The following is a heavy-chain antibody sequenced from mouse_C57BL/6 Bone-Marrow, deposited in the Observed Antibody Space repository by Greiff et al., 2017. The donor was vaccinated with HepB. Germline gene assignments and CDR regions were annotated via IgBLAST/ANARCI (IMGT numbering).Heavy chain of an antibody. CDR1: GFNIKNTY. V-gene: IGHV14-3*01. D-gene: IGHD2-4*01. Sequence: EVQLQQSVAELVRPGASVKLSCTASGFNIKNTYMHWVKQRPEQGLEWIGRIDPANGYTKYDTKFQGKATITADTSSNTAYLQLSSLTSEDTAIYYCARGWDYDYAPFAYWGQGTLVTVSA. J-gene: IGHJ3*01. CDR3: ARGWDYDYAPFAY. CDR2: IDPANGYT.